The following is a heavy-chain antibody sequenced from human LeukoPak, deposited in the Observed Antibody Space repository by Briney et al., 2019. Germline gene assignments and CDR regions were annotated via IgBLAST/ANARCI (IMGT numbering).Heavy chain of an antibody. D-gene: IGHD4-17*01. Sequence: SETLSLTCTVSGGSIINTDYYWGWIRQSPGKGLEWVGSIFYTGRTYYNPSLESRLTISLDLPKNQFSVNLKSVTASDTAFYHCARHLDLVTTPYNFHYWGQGALVTVSP. J-gene: IGHJ4*02. CDR2: IFYTGRT. V-gene: IGHV4-39*01. CDR1: GGSIINTDYY. CDR3: ARHLDLVTTPYNFHY.